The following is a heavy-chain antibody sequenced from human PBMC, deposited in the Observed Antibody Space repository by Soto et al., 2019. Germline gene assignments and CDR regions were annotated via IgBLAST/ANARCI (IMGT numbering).Heavy chain of an antibody. CDR1: GGTFSSYT. Sequence: GASVKVSCKASGGTFSSYTISWVRQAPGQGLEWMGRIIPILGIANYAQKFQGRVTITADKSTSTAYMELSSLRSEDTAVYYCEISSSWRRFDYWGQGTLVTVSS. V-gene: IGHV1-69*02. J-gene: IGHJ4*02. CDR2: IIPILGIA. CDR3: EISSSWRRFDY. D-gene: IGHD6-13*01.